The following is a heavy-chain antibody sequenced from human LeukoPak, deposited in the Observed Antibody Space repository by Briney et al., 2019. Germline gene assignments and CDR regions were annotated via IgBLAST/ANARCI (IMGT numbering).Heavy chain of an antibody. CDR1: GFTFSSYW. CDR2: IKQDGSEK. CDR3: ASSRWSSTERLDY. J-gene: IGHJ4*02. D-gene: IGHD6-13*01. Sequence: GRSLRLSCAASGFTFSSYWMTWVRQTPGKGLEWVANIKQDGSEKDYVDSVKGRFTISRDNAKNSLYLQMNSLRAEDTAVYYCASSRWSSTERLDYWGEGTLVTVSS. V-gene: IGHV3-7*01.